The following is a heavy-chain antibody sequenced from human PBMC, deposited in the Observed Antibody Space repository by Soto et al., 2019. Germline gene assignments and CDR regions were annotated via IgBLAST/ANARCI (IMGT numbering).Heavy chain of an antibody. D-gene: IGHD2-2*01. CDR3: ARAQGSSTSLEIYDYYYYGMDV. J-gene: IGHJ6*02. V-gene: IGHV1-69*01. Sequence: QVQLVQSGAEVKKPGSSVKVSCKASGGTFSSYAISWVRQASGQGLEWMGGIIPISGTANYAQKFQGRVTITADESTSTAYMELSSLRSEDTAVYYCARAQGSSTSLEIYDYYYYGMDVWGQGTTVTGSS. CDR1: GGTFSSYA. CDR2: IIPISGTA.